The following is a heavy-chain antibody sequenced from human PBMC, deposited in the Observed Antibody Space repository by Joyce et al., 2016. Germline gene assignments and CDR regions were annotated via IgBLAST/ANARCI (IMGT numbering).Heavy chain of an antibody. J-gene: IGHJ4*02. Sequence: EVQLLESGGGWVQPGGSLRLSCAASGFTFSSYAMSWVRQAPGKVLEWVSAISGSDDGTYHAESVRGRFTISRDNSKNTLYLQMNSLTAEDTAIYYCAKGTLGSCSGTTCYPLDSWGQGTLVTVSS. D-gene: IGHD2-15*01. V-gene: IGHV3-23*01. CDR2: ISGSDDGT. CDR3: AKGTLGSCSGTTCYPLDS. CDR1: GFTFSSYA.